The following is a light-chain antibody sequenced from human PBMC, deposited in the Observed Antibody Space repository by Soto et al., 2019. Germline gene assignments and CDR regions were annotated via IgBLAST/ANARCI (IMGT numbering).Light chain of an antibody. V-gene: IGKV1-5*03. Sequence: DIQMTQSPSTLSASVGDRVTITCRASQSISSWLAWYQLKPGTAPKLLMYKASSLESGVPSRFSGSGSGTEFSLTIGSLQPDDFATYYCQQYNSYPYNSGQGTKLEIK. CDR1: QSISSW. CDR3: QQYNSYPYN. J-gene: IGKJ2*01. CDR2: KAS.